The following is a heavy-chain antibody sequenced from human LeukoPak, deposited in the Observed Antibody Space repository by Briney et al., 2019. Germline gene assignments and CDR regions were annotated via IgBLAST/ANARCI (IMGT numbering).Heavy chain of an antibody. D-gene: IGHD6-13*01. J-gene: IGHJ3*02. V-gene: IGHV1-46*01. Sequence: ASVEVSCKAFGYTFTSNYMHWVRQAPGQGPEWMGVISPSGGSTNYAQKFQGRVTITADKSTSTAYMELSSLRSEDTAVYYCARDSSREDGAFDIWGQGTMVTVSS. CDR1: GYTFTSNY. CDR3: ARDSSREDGAFDI. CDR2: ISPSGGST.